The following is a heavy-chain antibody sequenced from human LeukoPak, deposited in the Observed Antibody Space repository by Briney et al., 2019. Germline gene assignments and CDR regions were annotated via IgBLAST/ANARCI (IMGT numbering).Heavy chain of an antibody. D-gene: IGHD6-25*01. V-gene: IGHV4-39*07. Sequence: SETLSLTCTVSGGSISSSSYYWGWIRQPPGKGLEWIGSIYYSGSTYYNPSLKSRVTISVDTSKNQFSLKLSSVTAADTAVYYCARSQSSGWPRDRFDPWGQGTLVTVSS. J-gene: IGHJ5*02. CDR2: IYYSGST. CDR3: ARSQSSGWPRDRFDP. CDR1: GGSISSSSYY.